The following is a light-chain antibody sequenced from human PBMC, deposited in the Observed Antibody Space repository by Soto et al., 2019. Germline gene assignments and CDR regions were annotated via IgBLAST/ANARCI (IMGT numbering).Light chain of an antibody. CDR1: SSDVGSYNY. Sequence: QSVLTQPASVSGSPGQSITISCTGTSSDVGSYNYVSWYQQHPGKAPKLIISDVSNRPSGVSNRFSGSKSGNTASLTISGLQAEDEGDYHCSSYRTSSTPLVFGTGTKVTVL. CDR2: DVS. V-gene: IGLV2-14*01. J-gene: IGLJ1*01. CDR3: SSYRTSSTPLV.